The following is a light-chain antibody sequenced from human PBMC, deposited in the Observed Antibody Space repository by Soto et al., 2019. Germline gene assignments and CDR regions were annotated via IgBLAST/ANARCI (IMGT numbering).Light chain of an antibody. CDR1: SSDVGGYNY. Sequence: QSALTQPASVSGSPGQSITISCTGTSSDVGGYNYVSWYQHHPGKAPKLMIYEVTNRPSGVSDRFSGSKSGNTASLTISGLQAEDEADYSCISYASSYTLIFGGGTKLTVL. CDR2: EVT. J-gene: IGLJ2*01. CDR3: ISYASSYTLI. V-gene: IGLV2-14*01.